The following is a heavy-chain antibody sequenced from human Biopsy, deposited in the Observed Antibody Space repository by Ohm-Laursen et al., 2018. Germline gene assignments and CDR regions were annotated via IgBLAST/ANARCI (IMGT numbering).Heavy chain of an antibody. Sequence: ASVKVSCKVSGYTLTELSMHWVRQAPGKGLEWMGGFAPENGKTVYAQNFQARVSMTEDTSTDTAYKELRSLRSEDTAVYYCAADINVWNVNYWGQGTQVTVSS. D-gene: IGHD1-1*01. CDR1: GYTLTELS. CDR3: AADINVWNVNY. V-gene: IGHV1-24*01. J-gene: IGHJ4*02. CDR2: FAPENGKT.